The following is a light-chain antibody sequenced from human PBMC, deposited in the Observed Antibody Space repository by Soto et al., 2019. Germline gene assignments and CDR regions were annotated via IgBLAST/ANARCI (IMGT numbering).Light chain of an antibody. CDR1: QSVSSSY. CDR2: GAS. CDR3: QQYGSSPRSIT. Sequence: SVWTQSPGTLSLSPGERATLSCRASQSVSSSYLAWYQQKPGQAPRLLIYGASSRATGIPDRFSGSGSRTDSTLTISRLEPEDFAVYYCQQYGSSPRSITFGQGTRLEIK. J-gene: IGKJ5*01. V-gene: IGKV3-20*01.